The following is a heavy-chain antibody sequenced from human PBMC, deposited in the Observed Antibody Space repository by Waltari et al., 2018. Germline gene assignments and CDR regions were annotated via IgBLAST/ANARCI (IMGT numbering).Heavy chain of an antibody. J-gene: IGHJ6*02. Sequence: QVQLVQSGAEVKKPGASVKVSCKASGYTFTSYDINWVRQATGQGLEWMGWMNPNSGNTGYAQKFQGRVTMTRNTSISTAYMELSSLRSEDTAVYYCARGREVAGIPYYYYYGMDVWGQGTTVTVSS. CDR2: MNPNSGNT. CDR3: ARGREVAGIPYYYYYGMDV. V-gene: IGHV1-8*01. D-gene: IGHD6-19*01. CDR1: GYTFTSYD.